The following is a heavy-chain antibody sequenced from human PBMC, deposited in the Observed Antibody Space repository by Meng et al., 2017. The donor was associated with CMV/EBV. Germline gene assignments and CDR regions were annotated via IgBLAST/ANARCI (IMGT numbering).Heavy chain of an antibody. D-gene: IGHD3-22*01. V-gene: IGHV4-4*07. J-gene: IGHJ4*02. CDR2: NYTSGST. CDR3: ATSSTMIVAGDYYFDY. CDR1: GGSISSYY. Sequence: VPLKESVPGVVKPSGTPSLTCTVSGGSISSYYWRWIRRHARKGPEWMGRNYTSGSTKYSPSLKSRVTMSVDTSKNQFSLKLSSVNAADTAVYYCATSSTMIVAGDYYFDYWGQGTLVTVSS.